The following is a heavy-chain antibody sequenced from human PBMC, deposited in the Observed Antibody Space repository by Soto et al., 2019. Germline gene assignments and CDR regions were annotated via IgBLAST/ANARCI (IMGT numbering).Heavy chain of an antibody. V-gene: IGHV1-69*01. CDR3: ARDVVWSTGGDS. CDR2: IIPIFSKT. D-gene: IGHD7-27*01. Sequence: QVQLVQSGAQVKEPGTSVTVSCRASGGTFSTSSFVWVRQGPGQGLEWMGGIIPIFSKTNVAPKFQDRITFTADESTRTAYMELSSLRSEDTAIYYCARDVVWSTGGDSWGQGTLVTVSS. J-gene: IGHJ4*02. CDR1: GGTFSTSS.